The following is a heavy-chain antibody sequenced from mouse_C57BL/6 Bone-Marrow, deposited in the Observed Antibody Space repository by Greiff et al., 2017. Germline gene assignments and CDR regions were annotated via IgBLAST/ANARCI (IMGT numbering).Heavy chain of an antibody. CDR1: GYTFTSYT. V-gene: IGHV1-4*01. CDR3: ARWTYQFGMDY. D-gene: IGHD5-1*01. CDR2: INPSSGYT. Sequence: VKVVESGAELARPGASVKMSCKASGYTFTSYTMHWVKQRPGQGLEWIGYINPSSGYTKYNQKFKDKATLTADKSSSTAYMQLSSLTSEDSAVYYCARWTYQFGMDYWGQGTSVTVSS. J-gene: IGHJ4*01.